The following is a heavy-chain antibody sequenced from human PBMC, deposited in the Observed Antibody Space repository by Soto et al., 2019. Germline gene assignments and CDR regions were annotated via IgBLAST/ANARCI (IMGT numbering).Heavy chain of an antibody. CDR1: GFTFSSYA. CDR2: ISYDGSNK. CDR3: ASPEAGGPPSRLLPIQEPRLGY. D-gene: IGHD3-9*01. J-gene: IGHJ4*02. V-gene: IGHV3-30-3*01. Sequence: PGGSLRLSCAASGFTFSSYAMHWVRQAPGKGLEWVAVISYDGSNKYYADSVKGRFTISRDNSKNTLYLQMNSLRAEDTAVYYCASPEAGGPPSRLLPIQEPRLGYWGQGTLVTVSS.